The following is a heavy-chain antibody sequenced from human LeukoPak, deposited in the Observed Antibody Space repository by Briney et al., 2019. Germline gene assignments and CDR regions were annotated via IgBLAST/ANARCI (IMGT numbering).Heavy chain of an antibody. Sequence: GGSLRLSCAASGFTFSSYWMSWVRQAPGKGLEWVANIKQDGSDKYYVDSVKGRFTISRDNAKKSLYLQLNSLRADDTAVYYCARLTGTTGFDYWGQGTLVTVSS. D-gene: IGHD1-1*01. CDR1: GFTFSSYW. CDR2: IKQDGSDK. CDR3: ARLTGTTGFDY. V-gene: IGHV3-7*01. J-gene: IGHJ4*02.